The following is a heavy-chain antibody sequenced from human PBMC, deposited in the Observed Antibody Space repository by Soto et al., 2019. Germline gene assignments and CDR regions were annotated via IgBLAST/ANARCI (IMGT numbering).Heavy chain of an antibody. V-gene: IGHV3-66*01. Sequence: GGSLRLSCAASGFSVSSNYMTWVRQAPGKGLEWVSFVYGAGSTSYADSVKGRFTISRDNSKNILYLQMNSLRAEDTAVYYCARGSLKVGYCSGGGCLEDWGQGTLVTVSS. CDR3: ARGSLKVGYCSGGGCLED. CDR1: GFSVSSNY. J-gene: IGHJ1*01. D-gene: IGHD2-15*01. CDR2: VYGAGST.